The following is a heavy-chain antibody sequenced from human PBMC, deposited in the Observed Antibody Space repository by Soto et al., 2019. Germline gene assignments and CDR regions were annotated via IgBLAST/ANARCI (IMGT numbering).Heavy chain of an antibody. CDR1: GFTFGSYW. Sequence: EVQLVESGGGLVQPGGSLRVSCAASGFTFGSYWMNWVRQAPGKGLVWVSRIDSDGSSTTYAYSEKGRITTSRDDAKNTRYLHMSSLRADDTAFDYCARGRPYGMDVWGQGTTVTVSS. CDR2: IDSDGSST. J-gene: IGHJ6*02. CDR3: ARGRPYGMDV. V-gene: IGHV3-74*02.